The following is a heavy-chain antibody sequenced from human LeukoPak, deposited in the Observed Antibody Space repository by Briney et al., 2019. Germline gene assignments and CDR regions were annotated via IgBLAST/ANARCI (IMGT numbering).Heavy chain of an antibody. CDR1: GGSFSGYY. CDR3: ARVVIIPTRYYYYYMDV. CDR2: FNHSGST. D-gene: IGHD3-3*01. V-gene: IGHV4-34*01. Sequence: PSETLSLTCAVYGGSFSGYYWSWIRQPPGKGLVWIGEFNHSGSTNYNPSLKSRVTISVDSSKNQFSLKLSSVTAADTAVYYCARVVIIPTRYYYYYMDVWGKGNTVTVSS. J-gene: IGHJ6*03.